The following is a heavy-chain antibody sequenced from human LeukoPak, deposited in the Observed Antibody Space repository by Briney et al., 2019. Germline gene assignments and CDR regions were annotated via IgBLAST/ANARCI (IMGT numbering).Heavy chain of an antibody. D-gene: IGHD3-22*01. V-gene: IGHV3-21*01. J-gene: IGHJ4*02. Sequence: GGSLRLSCAASGFTFSSYSMNWVRQAPGKGLEWVSSISSSSSYIHYADSVKGRFTISRDNAKNSLYLQMNSLRAEDTAVYYCARCPYYDSSGSFGYWGQGTLVTVSS. CDR1: GFTFSSYS. CDR2: ISSSSSYI. CDR3: ARCPYYDSSGSFGY.